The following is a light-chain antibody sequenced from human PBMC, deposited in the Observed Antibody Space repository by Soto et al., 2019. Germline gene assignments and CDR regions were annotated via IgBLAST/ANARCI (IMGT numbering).Light chain of an antibody. CDR3: QQLSDYPIT. CDR2: AAS. J-gene: IGKJ3*01. CDR1: QAISSY. Sequence: DIQLTQSPSFLSASVGDRVTITCRASQAISSYLVWYQQKPGKVPRLLIYAASTLQSGVPSRFSGGGFGMEFRLTISSLQPEDFATYYCQQLSDYPITFGPGTKVDV. V-gene: IGKV1-9*01.